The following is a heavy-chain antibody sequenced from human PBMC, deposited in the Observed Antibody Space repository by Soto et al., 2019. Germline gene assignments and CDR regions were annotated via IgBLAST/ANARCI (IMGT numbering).Heavy chain of an antibody. J-gene: IGHJ6*02. CDR3: ARGVDRTTVTGYYGMDF. CDR2: INPNSGGT. Sequence: ASVKVSCKASGYTFTGYYMHWVRQAPGQGLEWMGWINPNSGGTNYAQKFQGWVTMTRDTSISTAYMELSRLRSDDTAVYYCARGVDRTTVTGYYGMDFWGQGTTVTVSS. V-gene: IGHV1-2*04. CDR1: GYTFTGYY. D-gene: IGHD4-17*01.